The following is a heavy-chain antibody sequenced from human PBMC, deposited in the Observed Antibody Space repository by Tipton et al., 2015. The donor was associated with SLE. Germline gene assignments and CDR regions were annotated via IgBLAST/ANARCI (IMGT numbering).Heavy chain of an antibody. CDR2: IGGNGHSI. J-gene: IGHJ5*02. Sequence: SLRLSCTASGFTFSIYAMHWVRQAPGKGLEYVSAIGGNGHSIYYTNSVKDRFSISRDNSKNTLYLQMGGLRAEDMALYYCARGTGYDFWSGYLASWGQGTLVTVSS. CDR3: ARGTGYDFWSGYLAS. D-gene: IGHD3-3*01. V-gene: IGHV3-64*01. CDR1: GFTFSIYA.